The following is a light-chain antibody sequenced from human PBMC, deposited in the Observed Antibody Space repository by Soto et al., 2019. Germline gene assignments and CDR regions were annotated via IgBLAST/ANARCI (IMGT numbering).Light chain of an antibody. CDR3: QTWGAGIQV. CDR1: SGHSHYA. J-gene: IGLJ3*02. CDR2: VDTEGSH. Sequence: QLVLTQSPSASASLGASVNLTCTLSSGHSHYAIAWHQQQPEKGPQYLMKVDTEGSHYKVDGIPDRFSGSSSGAERYLIISSLQSEDEADYYCQTWGAGIQVFGGGTKLTVL. V-gene: IGLV4-69*01.